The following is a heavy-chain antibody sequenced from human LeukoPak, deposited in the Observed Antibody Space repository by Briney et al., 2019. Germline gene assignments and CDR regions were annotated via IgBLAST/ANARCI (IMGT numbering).Heavy chain of an antibody. CDR3: ARGPRNDP. CDR1: GGTFSSYA. J-gene: IGHJ5*02. Sequence: ASVKVSCKASGGTFSSYAISWVRQAPGQGLEWMGWVHPDTGYADYAQKFQGRVTMTSDTSISTAYMELSSLRSDDTAVYFCARGPRNDPWGQGTLVTVSS. V-gene: IGHV1-8*02. CDR2: VHPDTGYA. D-gene: IGHD1-14*01.